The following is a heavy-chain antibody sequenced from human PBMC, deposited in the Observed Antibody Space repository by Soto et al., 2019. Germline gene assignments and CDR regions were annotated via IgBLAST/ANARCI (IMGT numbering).Heavy chain of an antibody. CDR2: INPYTGNT. D-gene: IGHD3-10*01. CDR3: ARVWFGELSSDC. J-gene: IGHJ4*02. V-gene: IGHV1-18*01. CDR1: GYTFSSYG. Sequence: QAHLVQSGAEVKKPGASVKVSCKASGYTFSSYGISWVRQPPRQGFEWMGWINPYTGNTNYAQKFQGRVTMTTDTSTSTAYMDLRSLTSDDTAVYYCARVWFGELSSDCWGQGTLVTVSS.